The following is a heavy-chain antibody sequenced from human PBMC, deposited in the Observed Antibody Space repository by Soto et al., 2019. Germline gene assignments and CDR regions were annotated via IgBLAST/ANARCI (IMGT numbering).Heavy chain of an antibody. D-gene: IGHD6-19*01. CDR1: GFTFSSYS. V-gene: IGHV3-48*02. Sequence: GGSLRLSCAASGFTFSSYSMNWVRQAPGKGLEWISYISSHSSTLYYADSVKGRFTISRDNAGNSLYLQMNSLRDEDTAVYYCVRDGSGSLYLNWFDPWGQGTLVTVSS. CDR2: ISSHSSTL. CDR3: VRDGSGSLYLNWFDP. J-gene: IGHJ5*02.